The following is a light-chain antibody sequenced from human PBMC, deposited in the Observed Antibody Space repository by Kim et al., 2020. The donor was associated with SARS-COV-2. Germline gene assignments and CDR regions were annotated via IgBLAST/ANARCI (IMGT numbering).Light chain of an antibody. CDR1: QSISSY. CDR2: AAS. Sequence: DIQMTQSPSSLSASVGDRVTITCRASQSISSYLNWYQQKPGKAPKLLIYAASSLQSGVPSRFSGSGSGTDFTLTISSLQTRHLPAYFCQQSYRTPLTFGEGTKVEIK. J-gene: IGKJ4*01. CDR3: QQSYRTPLT. V-gene: IGKV1-39*01.